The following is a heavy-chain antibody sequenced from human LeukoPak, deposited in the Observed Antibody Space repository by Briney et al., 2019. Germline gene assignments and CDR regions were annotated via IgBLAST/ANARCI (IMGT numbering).Heavy chain of an antibody. CDR3: ARGIDYYDSRPMDV. Sequence: ASVKVSRKASGYTFTSYDINWVRQATGQGLEWMGWMNPNSGNTGYAQKFQGRVTMTRNTSISTAYMELSSLRSEDTAVYYCARGIDYYDSRPMDVWGQGTTVTVSS. J-gene: IGHJ6*02. V-gene: IGHV1-8*01. D-gene: IGHD3-22*01. CDR2: MNPNSGNT. CDR1: GYTFTSYD.